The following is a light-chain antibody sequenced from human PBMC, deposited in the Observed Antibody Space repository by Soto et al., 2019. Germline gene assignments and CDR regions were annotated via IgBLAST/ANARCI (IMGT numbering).Light chain of an antibody. V-gene: IGKV3-15*01. J-gene: IGKJ1*01. CDR3: QQYATSPWT. CDR2: GAS. CDR1: QSVSSN. Sequence: ERVMTQSPATLSVSQGERATLYCRASQSVSSNLAWYQQKPGQAPRLLIYGASTRATGIPARFSGSGSGTDFTLTISRLQPEDFAVYHCQQYATSPWTFGQGTKVDI.